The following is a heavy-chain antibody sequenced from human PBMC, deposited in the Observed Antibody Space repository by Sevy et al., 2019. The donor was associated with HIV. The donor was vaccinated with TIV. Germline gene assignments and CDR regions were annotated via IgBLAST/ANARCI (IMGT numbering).Heavy chain of an antibody. CDR3: VRVYYYDYSGPGY. J-gene: IGHJ4*02. CDR2: INPSGGST. V-gene: IGHV1-46*02. D-gene: IGHD3-22*01. Sequence: VSVKVSCEASGYNFNNYYIHWVRQAPGHGLEWMGVINPSGGSTSYAQKFQGRVTMTRDTSTTTVYMELSSLRSEDTAVYYCVRVYYYDYSGPGYWGQGTLVTVSS. CDR1: GYNFNNYY.